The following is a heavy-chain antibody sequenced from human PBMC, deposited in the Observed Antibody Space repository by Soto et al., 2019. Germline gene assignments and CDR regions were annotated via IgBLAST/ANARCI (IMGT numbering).Heavy chain of an antibody. V-gene: IGHV4-31*03. CDR3: ARSPEATVTAFDY. D-gene: IGHD4-17*01. J-gene: IGHJ4*02. Sequence: QVQLQESGPGLVKPSQTLSLTCTVSGGSISSGGYYWSWIRQHPGKGLEWIGYIYYSGSTYYKPSRKSRVTISGATSKNQFSLKLSSVTAADTAVYYCARSPEATVTAFDYWGQGTLVTVSS. CDR1: GGSISSGGYY. CDR2: IYYSGST.